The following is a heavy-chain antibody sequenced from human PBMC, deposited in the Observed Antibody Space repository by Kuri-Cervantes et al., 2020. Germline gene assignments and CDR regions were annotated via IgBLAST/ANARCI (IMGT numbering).Heavy chain of an antibody. CDR2: IYWDDDK. V-gene: IGHV2-5*02. CDR1: GFSLSTSGVG. J-gene: IGHJ4*02. D-gene: IGHD3-10*01. Sequence: SGPTLVKPTQTLTLTCTFSGFSLSTSGVGVGWIRQPPGKALEWLALIYWDDDKRYSPSLKSRLTITKDTSKNQVVLTMTNMDPVDTAPYYCAHSSLYYGSGEYGYFDYWGQGTLVTVSS. CDR3: AHSSLYYGSGEYGYFDY.